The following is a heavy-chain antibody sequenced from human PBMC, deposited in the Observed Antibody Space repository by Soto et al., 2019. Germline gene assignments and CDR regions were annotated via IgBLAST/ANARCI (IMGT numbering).Heavy chain of an antibody. Sequence: QVQLVQSGAEVRKPGASVKVSCKASGYTFTGYYIHWVRQAPGQGLEWMGWTNPTTGGTQYAQKFQGRVTMTRDTSIRIAYMELSSLRSDDTAVYYCARPIGSANWFDLWGRGTLVTVSS. J-gene: IGHJ5*02. CDR1: GYTFTGYY. CDR3: ARPIGSANWFDL. V-gene: IGHV1-2*02. D-gene: IGHD3-10*01. CDR2: TNPTTGGT.